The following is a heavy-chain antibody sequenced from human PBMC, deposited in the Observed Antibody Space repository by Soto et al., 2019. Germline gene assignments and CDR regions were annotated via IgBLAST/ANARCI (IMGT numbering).Heavy chain of an antibody. CDR1: GGTFSSYA. Sequence: SVKVSCKASGGTFSSYAISWVRQAPGQGLEWMGGIIPIFGTANYAQKFQGRVTITADESTSTAYMELSSLRSEDTAVYYCARDMSSTGPWYFDYWGQGTLVTVSS. V-gene: IGHV1-69*13. J-gene: IGHJ4*02. CDR3: ARDMSSTGPWYFDY. D-gene: IGHD2-2*01. CDR2: IIPIFGTA.